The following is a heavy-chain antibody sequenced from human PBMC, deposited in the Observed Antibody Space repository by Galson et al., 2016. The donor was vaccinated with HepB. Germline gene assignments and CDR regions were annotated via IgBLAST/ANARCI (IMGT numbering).Heavy chain of an antibody. J-gene: IGHJ4*02. CDR3: ARDVGGIMFDY. D-gene: IGHD3-16*01. CDR2: MAGVGGNT. CDR1: GFTFSDYS. V-gene: IGHV3-23*01. Sequence: SLRLSCAASGFTFSDYSMAWVRQAPGRGLEWVATMAGVGGNTHYPDSVKGRFPISRDNSKNTLSLQMNSLRAEDTALYYCARDVGGIMFDYWGQGTLVTVSS.